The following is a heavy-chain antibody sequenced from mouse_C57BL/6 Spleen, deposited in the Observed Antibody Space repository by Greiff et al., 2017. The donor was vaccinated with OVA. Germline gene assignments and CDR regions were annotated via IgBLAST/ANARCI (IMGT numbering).Heavy chain of an antibody. V-gene: IGHV1-54*01. D-gene: IGHD1-1*01. CDR1: GYAFTNYL. CDR3: ARDYGSSYGHGCAY. CDR2: INPGSGGT. Sequence: VQLHQSGAELVRPGTSVKVSCKASGYAFTNYLIEWVKQRPGQGLEWIGVINPGSGGTNYNEKFKGKATLTADKSSSIAYMQLSSLTSEDSAVYVCARDYGSSYGHGCAYWGQGTLVTVSA. J-gene: IGHJ3*01.